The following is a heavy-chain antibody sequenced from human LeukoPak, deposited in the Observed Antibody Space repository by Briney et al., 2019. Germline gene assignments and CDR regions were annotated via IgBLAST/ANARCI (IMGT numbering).Heavy chain of an antibody. V-gene: IGHV1-18*04. D-gene: IGHD5-18*01. CDR1: GYTFTSNG. CDR2: ISCHNGDT. J-gene: IGHJ4*02. Sequence: GASVKVSCKASGYTFTSNGITWVRQAPGQGLEWVGWISCHNGDTRYAQKFQGRVTVTKDTSTSTVYMELRSLRSDDTAVYYCARDGGTAGYSSGSDYWGQGTLVTVSS. CDR3: ARDGGTAGYSSGSDY.